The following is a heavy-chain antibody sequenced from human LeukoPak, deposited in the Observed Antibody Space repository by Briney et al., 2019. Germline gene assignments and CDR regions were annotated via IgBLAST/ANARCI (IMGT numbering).Heavy chain of an antibody. V-gene: IGHV3-30*02. CDR2: IRYDGSNK. J-gene: IGHJ4*02. CDR1: GFTFSSYG. D-gene: IGHD2-15*01. Sequence: GRSLRLSCAASGFTFSSYGTHWVRQAPGKGLEWVAFIRYDGSNKYYADSVKGRFTISRDNSKNTLYLQMNSLRAEDTAVYYCAKDKSSHSYYFDYWGQGTLVTVSS. CDR3: AKDKSSHSYYFDY.